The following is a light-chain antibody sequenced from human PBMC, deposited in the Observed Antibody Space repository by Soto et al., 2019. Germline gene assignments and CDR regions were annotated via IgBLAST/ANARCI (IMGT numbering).Light chain of an antibody. J-gene: IGLJ2*01. CDR1: SSDVGVYDY. CDR2: DVS. V-gene: IGLV2-14*03. CDR3: SSYTTRSSVV. Sequence: QSALTQPASVSGSPGQSITISCTGTSSDVGVYDYVSWYQQHPGKAPRLMIYDVSNRPSGVSNRFSGSKSGNTASLTISGLQAEDEADYYCSSYTTRSSVVFGGGTKPTVL.